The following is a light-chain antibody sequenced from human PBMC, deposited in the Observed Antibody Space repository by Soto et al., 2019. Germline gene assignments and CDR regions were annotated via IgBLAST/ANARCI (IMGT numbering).Light chain of an antibody. CDR2: DVS. V-gene: IGLV2-14*03. CDR1: SSDVGGYNY. CDR3: SSYTSSSTEV. Sequence: QSVLTQPASVSGSPGQSSTISCTGTSSDVGGYNYVSWYQQHPGKAPKLMIYDVSNRPSGVSNRFSGSKSGNTASLTISGLHAEDEADYYCSSYTSSSTEVFGTRTKLTVL. J-gene: IGLJ1*01.